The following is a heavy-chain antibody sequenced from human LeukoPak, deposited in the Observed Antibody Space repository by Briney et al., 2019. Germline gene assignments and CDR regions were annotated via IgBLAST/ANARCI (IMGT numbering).Heavy chain of an antibody. CDR2: ISSSGSTI. V-gene: IGHV3-48*03. CDR1: GFTFSSYE. J-gene: IGHJ3*02. Sequence: GGSLRRSCAASGFTFSSYEMNWVRQAPGKGLEWVSYISSSGSTIYYADSVKGRFAISRDNAKNSLYLQMNSLRAEDTAVYYCARLATPDAFDIWGQGTMVTVSS. D-gene: IGHD5-12*01. CDR3: ARLATPDAFDI.